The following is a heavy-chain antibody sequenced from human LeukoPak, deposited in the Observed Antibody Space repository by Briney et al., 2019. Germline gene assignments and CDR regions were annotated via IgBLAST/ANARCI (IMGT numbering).Heavy chain of an antibody. CDR1: GFTFDDYA. J-gene: IGHJ4*03. V-gene: IGHV3-9*01. D-gene: IGHD6-13*01. CDR2: ISWNSGSI. Sequence: GRSLRLSCAASGFTFDDYAMHWVRQAPGKGLEWVSGISWNSGSIGYADSVKGRFTISRDNAKNSLYLQMNSLRAEDTALYYCAKDAGIAAAGPFDYWGQGTTVTVSS. CDR3: AKDAGIAAAGPFDY.